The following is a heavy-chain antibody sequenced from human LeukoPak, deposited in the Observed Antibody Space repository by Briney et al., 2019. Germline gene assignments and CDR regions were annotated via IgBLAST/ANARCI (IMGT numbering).Heavy chain of an antibody. CDR2: INSDGSST. J-gene: IGHJ4*02. V-gene: IGHV3-74*01. CDR3: ARGASIAAAGTLYYFDY. CDR1: GFTFSSYW. Sequence: GGSLRLSCAASGFTFSSYWMHWVRQAPGKGLVWVSRINSDGSSTSYADSVKGRFTISRDNAKNTLYLQMNSLRAGDTAVYYCARGASIAAAGTLYYFDYWGQGTLVTVSS. D-gene: IGHD6-13*01.